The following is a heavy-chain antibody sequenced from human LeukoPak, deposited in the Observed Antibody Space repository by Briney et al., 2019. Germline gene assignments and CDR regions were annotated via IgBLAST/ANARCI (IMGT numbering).Heavy chain of an antibody. Sequence: GESLKISCKASGYTFTSYGISWVRQAPGQGLEWMGWISAYNGNTNYAQKLQGRVTMTTDTSTSTAYMELRSLRSDDTAVYYCARGWTLRYFDWCDYWGQGTLVTVSS. D-gene: IGHD3-9*01. CDR3: ARGWTLRYFDWCDY. CDR1: GYTFTSYG. J-gene: IGHJ4*02. V-gene: IGHV1-18*01. CDR2: ISAYNGNT.